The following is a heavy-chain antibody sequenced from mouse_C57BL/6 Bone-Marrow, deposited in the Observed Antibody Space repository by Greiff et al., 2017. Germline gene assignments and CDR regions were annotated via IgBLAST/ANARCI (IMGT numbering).Heavy chain of an antibody. D-gene: IGHD1-1*01. Sequence: VQLQQPGAELVKPGASVKVSCKASGYTFTSYWMHWVKQRPGQGLEWIGRIHPSDSDTNYNQKFKGKATLTVDKSSSTAYMQLSSLTSEDSAVYYCAMGDGPYVGAMDYWGQGTSVTVSS. CDR2: IHPSDSDT. V-gene: IGHV1-74*01. J-gene: IGHJ4*01. CDR3: AMGDGPYVGAMDY. CDR1: GYTFTSYW.